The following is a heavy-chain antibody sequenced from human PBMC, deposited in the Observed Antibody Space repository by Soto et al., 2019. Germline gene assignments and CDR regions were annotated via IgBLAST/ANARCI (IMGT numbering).Heavy chain of an antibody. CDR3: AIYSSSSWFDP. V-gene: IGHV4-59*01. CDR2: IYYSGST. J-gene: IGHJ5*02. Sequence: SETLSLTCTFPAGSISSYYCRWLRQPPGKGLEWIGYIYYSGSTNYNPSLKSRVTISVDTSKNQFSLKLSSVTAADTAVYYCAIYSSSSWFDPWGQGTLVTVSS. D-gene: IGHD6-13*01. CDR1: AGSISSYY.